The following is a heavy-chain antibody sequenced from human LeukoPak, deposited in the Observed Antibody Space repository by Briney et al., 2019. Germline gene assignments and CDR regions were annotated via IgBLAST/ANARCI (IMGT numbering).Heavy chain of an antibody. Sequence: ASVKVSFKVSGYTFTGYGISWVRQAPGQGLEWMGWISGYNGNTSYPQKFQDRVTMTTDTSTNTAYMELRSLRSDDTAVFYCARDRVGGTDYYYYYGMDVWGQGTMVTVSS. V-gene: IGHV1-18*01. CDR3: ARDRVGGTDYYYYYGMDV. CDR2: ISGYNGNT. D-gene: IGHD6-19*01. CDR1: GYTFTGYG. J-gene: IGHJ6*02.